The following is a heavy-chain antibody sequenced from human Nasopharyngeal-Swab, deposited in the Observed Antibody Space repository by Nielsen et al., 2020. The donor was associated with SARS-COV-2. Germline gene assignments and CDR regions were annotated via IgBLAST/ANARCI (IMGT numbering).Heavy chain of an antibody. CDR3: ARERTDGYNVSFDPYSWFDP. Sequence: WIRQPPGKGLEWIGYIYYSGSTNYNPSLKSRVTISVDTSKNQFSLKLSSVTAADTAVYYCARERTDGYNVSFDPYSWFDPWGQGTLVTVSS. D-gene: IGHD5-24*01. V-gene: IGHV4-59*01. J-gene: IGHJ5*02. CDR2: IYYSGST.